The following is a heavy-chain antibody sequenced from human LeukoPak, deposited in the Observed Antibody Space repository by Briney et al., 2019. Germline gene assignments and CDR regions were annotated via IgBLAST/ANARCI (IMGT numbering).Heavy chain of an antibody. J-gene: IGHJ5*02. CDR1: GGSFSGYY. D-gene: IGHD3-22*01. CDR2: INHSGST. Sequence: PSETLSLTCAVYGGSFSGYYWSWIRQPPGKGLEWIGEINHSGSTNYNPSLKSRVTISVDTSKNQFSLKLSSVTAADTAVYYCARVDYDSRGSYYDNWFDPWGQGSLVTVSS. CDR3: ARVDYDSRGSYYDNWFDP. V-gene: IGHV4-34*01.